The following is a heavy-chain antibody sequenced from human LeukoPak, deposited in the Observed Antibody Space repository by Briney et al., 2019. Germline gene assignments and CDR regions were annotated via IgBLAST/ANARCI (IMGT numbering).Heavy chain of an antibody. D-gene: IGHD4-17*01. CDR3: ARDPGHYGEGDFDY. Sequence: GESLKISCAASGFAFSSYWMSWVRQAPGKGLEWVANIKQDGSEKYYVDSVKGRFTISRDNAKNSLYLQMNSLRAEDTAVYYCARDPGHYGEGDFDYWGQGTLVTVSP. J-gene: IGHJ4*02. CDR1: GFAFSSYW. V-gene: IGHV3-7*01. CDR2: IKQDGSEK.